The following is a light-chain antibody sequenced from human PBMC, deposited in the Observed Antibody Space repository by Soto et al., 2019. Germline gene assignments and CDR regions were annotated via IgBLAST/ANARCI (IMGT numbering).Light chain of an antibody. CDR3: QQYYDWRIT. CDR1: QRVSSN. J-gene: IGKJ5*01. V-gene: IGKV3-15*01. CDR2: GAS. Sequence: EIVLNQSASTLSGTPGERATLSWGASQRVSSNLAWYQQKPGQAPRLLIYGASTRATGIPARFSGSGYGTEFTLTISSLQSEELAVYYCQQYYDWRITFGQGTRLEIK.